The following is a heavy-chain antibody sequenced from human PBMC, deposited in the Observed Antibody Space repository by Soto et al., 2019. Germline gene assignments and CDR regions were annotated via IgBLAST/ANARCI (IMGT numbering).Heavy chain of an antibody. CDR2: ISGSGGST. CDR3: AKDSNIVDIVATRDGLGTAFDY. J-gene: IGHJ4*02. Sequence: EVQLLESGGGLVQPGGSLRLSCAASGFTFSIYAMSWVRQAPGKGLEWVSAISGSGGSTYYADSVKGRFTISRDNSKNTLYLQMNSLRAEDTAVYYCAKDSNIVDIVATRDGLGTAFDYWGQGTLVTVSS. CDR1: GFTFSIYA. V-gene: IGHV3-23*01. D-gene: IGHD5-12*01.